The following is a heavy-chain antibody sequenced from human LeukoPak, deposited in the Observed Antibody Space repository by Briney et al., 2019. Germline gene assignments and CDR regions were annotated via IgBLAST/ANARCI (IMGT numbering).Heavy chain of an antibody. D-gene: IGHD5-24*01. CDR2: ISGSGGST. CDR3: AKDSPQLERSAEYFQH. J-gene: IGHJ1*01. CDR1: GFSLNDYA. Sequence: GGSLRLSCAASGFSLNDYAIHWVRQTPGKGLEWVSAISGSGGSTYYADSVKGRFTISRDNSKNTLYLQMNSLRAEGTAVYYCAKDSPQLERSAEYFQHWGQGTLVTVSS. V-gene: IGHV3-23*01.